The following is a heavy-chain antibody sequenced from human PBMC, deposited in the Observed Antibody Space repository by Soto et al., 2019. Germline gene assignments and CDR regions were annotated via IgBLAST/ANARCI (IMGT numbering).Heavy chain of an antibody. Sequence: QVQLVESGGGVVQPGRSLRLSCAASGFTFSNSGMHWVRQAPGKGLEWVALIWSDANNKYYADSVKGRFTISRDNSKNTLYLQMNSVSAEDTAVYYCSRGTDAFDIWGQGTMVTVSS. J-gene: IGHJ3*02. CDR2: IWSDANNK. V-gene: IGHV3-33*01. D-gene: IGHD3-10*01. CDR1: GFTFSNSG. CDR3: SRGTDAFDI.